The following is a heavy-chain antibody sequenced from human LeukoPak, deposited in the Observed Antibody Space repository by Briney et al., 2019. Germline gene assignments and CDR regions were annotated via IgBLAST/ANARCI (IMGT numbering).Heavy chain of an antibody. V-gene: IGHV1-8*01. CDR3: ARNVHYDFWSGYLG. CDR2: MNPNSGNT. CDR1: GYTFTSYD. J-gene: IGHJ4*02. Sequence: DSVKVSCKASGYTFTSYDINWVRQATGQGLEWMGWMNPNSGNTGYAQKFQGRVTMTRNTSISTAYMELSSLRSEDTAVYYCARNVHYDFWSGYLGWGQGTLVTVSS. D-gene: IGHD3-3*01.